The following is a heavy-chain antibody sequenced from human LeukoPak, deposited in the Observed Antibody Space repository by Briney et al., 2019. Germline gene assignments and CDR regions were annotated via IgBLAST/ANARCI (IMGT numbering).Heavy chain of an antibody. Sequence: PSGTLSLTCTDPGGSISSYYWCWIRQPLGKGLEWVGHIYYSGSTNYNPSLKSRVTISVDTSKNQFSLKLSSVTAADTAVYYCARAHDYYYYMDVWGKGTTVTVSS. CDR3: ARAHDYYYYMDV. V-gene: IGHV4-59*08. J-gene: IGHJ6*03. CDR1: GGSISSYY. CDR2: IYYSGST.